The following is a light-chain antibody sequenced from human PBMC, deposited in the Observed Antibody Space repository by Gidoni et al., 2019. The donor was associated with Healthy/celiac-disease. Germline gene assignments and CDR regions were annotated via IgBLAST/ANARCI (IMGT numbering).Light chain of an antibody. CDR1: QSVSSY. J-gene: IGKJ2*01. Sequence: EIVLTQSPATLSLSPGERATLSCRASQSVSSYLAWYQQKPGQAPRLLIYDASNRATGIPARFSGSGSGTDFTLTISSLEPEDFAVYYCQQRSNWPPGYTFXQXTKLEIK. CDR2: DAS. CDR3: QQRSNWPPGYT. V-gene: IGKV3-11*01.